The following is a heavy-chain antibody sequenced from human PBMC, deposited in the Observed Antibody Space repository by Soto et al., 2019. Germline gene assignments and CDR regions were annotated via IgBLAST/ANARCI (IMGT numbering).Heavy chain of an antibody. CDR2: INHSGST. CDR3: ARGGAARWHYYGMDV. J-gene: IGHJ6*02. Sequence: PAETMSLTCAFYGGYFSGYYWSWIRQPPGKGLEWIGEINHSGSTNYNPSLKSRVTISVDTSKNQFSLKLSSVTAADTTVYYCARGGAARWHYYGMDVWGQGTTVTVSS. V-gene: IGHV4-34*01. CDR1: GGYFSGYY. D-gene: IGHD6-6*01.